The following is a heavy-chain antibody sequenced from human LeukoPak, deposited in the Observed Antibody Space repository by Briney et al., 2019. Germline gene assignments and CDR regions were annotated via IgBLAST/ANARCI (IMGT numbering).Heavy chain of an antibody. D-gene: IGHD3-22*01. Sequence: SETLSLTCTVSSYSISSGYYWGWIRQPPGKGLEWIGNIYHSGSTNYNPSLKSRVTISVDTSKNQFSLKLSSVTAADTAVYYCARRASMISRNWFDPWGQGTLVTVSS. J-gene: IGHJ5*02. CDR3: ARRASMISRNWFDP. CDR2: IYHSGST. V-gene: IGHV4-38-2*02. CDR1: SYSISSGYY.